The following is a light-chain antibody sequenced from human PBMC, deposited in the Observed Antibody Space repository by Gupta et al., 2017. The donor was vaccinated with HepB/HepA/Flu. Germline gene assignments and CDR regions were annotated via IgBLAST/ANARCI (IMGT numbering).Light chain of an antibody. CDR3: AAWDDSLSGL. J-gene: IGLJ2*01. Sequence: ASGTPGQRVTISCSGSSSNIGSNYVYWYQQLPGTAPKLLIYRNNQRPSGVPDRFSGSKSGTSASLAISGLRSEDEADYYCAAWDDSLSGLFGGGTKLTVL. CDR2: RNN. V-gene: IGLV1-47*01. CDR1: SSNIGSNY.